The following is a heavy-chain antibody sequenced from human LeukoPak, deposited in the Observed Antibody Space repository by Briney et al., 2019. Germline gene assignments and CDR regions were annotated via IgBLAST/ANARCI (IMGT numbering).Heavy chain of an antibody. D-gene: IGHD1-26*01. CDR3: ASRGDEKVGATREVY. V-gene: IGHV1-24*01. CDR1: GYTLTELS. CDR2: FDPEDGET. Sequence: ASVKVSCKVSGYTLTELSMHWVRQAPGKGLEWMGGFDPEDGETIYAQKFQGRVTMTEDASTDTAYMELSSLRSEDTAVYYCASRGDEKVGATREVYWGQGTLVTVSS. J-gene: IGHJ4*02.